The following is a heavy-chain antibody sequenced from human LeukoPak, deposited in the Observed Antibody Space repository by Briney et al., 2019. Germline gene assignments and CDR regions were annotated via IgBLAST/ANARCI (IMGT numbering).Heavy chain of an antibody. J-gene: IGHJ4*02. CDR3: ARGWFGEFSLHYFDY. CDR1: GFCFSSYV. Sequence: PGGSLRLSCAASGFCFSSYVMDWIRQSPGKGLEYVSSISNNGGNTHYAKSVKDRFTISRDNSKNTLYLQMGSLRAEDMAVYYCARGWFGEFSLHYFDYWGQGSLVTVSS. CDR2: ISNNGGNT. V-gene: IGHV3-64*01. D-gene: IGHD3-10*01.